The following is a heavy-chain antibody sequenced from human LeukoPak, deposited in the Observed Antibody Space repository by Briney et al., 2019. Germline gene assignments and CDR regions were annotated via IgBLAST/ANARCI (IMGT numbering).Heavy chain of an antibody. Sequence: PGGSLRLSCAASGFTFSSYWMSWVRQAPGKGLEWVANIKQDGSEKYYVDSVKGRFTISRDNAKNSLYLQMNSLRAEDTAVYYCARGVENYDSSGYYYGDAFDIWGQGTMVTVSS. D-gene: IGHD3-22*01. CDR2: IKQDGSEK. J-gene: IGHJ3*02. V-gene: IGHV3-7*01. CDR3: ARGVENYDSSGYYYGDAFDI. CDR1: GFTFSSYW.